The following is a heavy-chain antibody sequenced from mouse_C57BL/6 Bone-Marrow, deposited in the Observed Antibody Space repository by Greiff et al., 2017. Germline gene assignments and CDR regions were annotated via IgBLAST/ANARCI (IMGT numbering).Heavy chain of an antibody. J-gene: IGHJ4*01. CDR3: ARGYYSNYGGYAMDY. CDR1: GFTFSDYG. CDR2: ISSGSSTI. V-gene: IGHV5-17*01. Sequence: VQLKESGGGLVKPGGSLKLSCAASGFTFSDYGMHWVRQAPEKGLEWVAYISSGSSTIYYADTVKGRFTISRDNAKNTLFLQMTSLRSEDTAMYYCARGYYSNYGGYAMDYWGQGTSVTVSS. D-gene: IGHD2-5*01.